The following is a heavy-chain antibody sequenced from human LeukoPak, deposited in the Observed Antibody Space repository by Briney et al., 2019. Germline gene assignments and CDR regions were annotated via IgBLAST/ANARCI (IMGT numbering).Heavy chain of an antibody. CDR1: GSIFSSYG. CDR2: IWYDGSNK. V-gene: IGHV3-33*01. D-gene: IGHD2-8*01. J-gene: IGHJ4*02. CDR3: ARGAAEGWSYSDY. Sequence: GGSLRLSCAASGSIFSSYGMHWVRQAPGKGLEWVAVIWYDGSNKYYADSVKGRFTISRDNSKNTLYLQMNSLRAEDTAVYYCARGAAEGWSYSDYWGQGTLVTVSS.